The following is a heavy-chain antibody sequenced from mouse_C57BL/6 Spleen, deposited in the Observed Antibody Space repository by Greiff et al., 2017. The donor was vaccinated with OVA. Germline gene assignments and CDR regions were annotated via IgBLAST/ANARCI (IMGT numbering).Heavy chain of an antibody. CDR1: GFTFSDYY. Sequence: EVKLVESGGGLVQPGGSLKLSCAASGFTFSDYYMYWVRQTPEKRLEWVAYISNGGGSTYYPDTVKGRFTISRDNAKNTLYLQMSRLKSEDTAMYYCASPDSSGYRAMDYWGQGTSVTVSS. V-gene: IGHV5-12*01. J-gene: IGHJ4*01. D-gene: IGHD3-2*02. CDR3: ASPDSSGYRAMDY. CDR2: ISNGGGST.